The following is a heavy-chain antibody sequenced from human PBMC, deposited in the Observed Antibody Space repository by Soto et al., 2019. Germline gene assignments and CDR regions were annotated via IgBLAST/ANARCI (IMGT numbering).Heavy chain of an antibody. D-gene: IGHD2-2*01. V-gene: IGHV3-7*03. J-gene: IGHJ4*02. CDR1: GFTFSDYW. CDR2: IKFDGSEK. Sequence: SLRLSCAASGFTFSDYWMSWVRQAPGKGPELVANIKFDGSEKQYVDSVKGRFSISRDNSRNSLFLQMNSLRAGDTAVYYCVKDGEYCSSTTCYSPQNHYFDSWGQGXLVTVSS. CDR3: VKDGEYCSSTTCYSPQNHYFDS.